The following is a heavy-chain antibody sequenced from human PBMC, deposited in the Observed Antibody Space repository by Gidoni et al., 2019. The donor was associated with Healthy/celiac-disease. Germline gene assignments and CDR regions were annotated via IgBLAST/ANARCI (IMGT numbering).Heavy chain of an antibody. Sequence: EVQLVESGGGLVKPGGSLRLSCAASGFTLSSYSMNWVRQAPGKGLEWVSSISSSSSYIYYADSVKGRFTISRDNAKNSLYLQMNSLRAEDTAVYYCARDISRWLQLRRVYYFDYWGQGTLVTVSS. D-gene: IGHD5-12*01. J-gene: IGHJ4*02. V-gene: IGHV3-21*01. CDR1: GFTLSSYS. CDR3: ARDISRWLQLRRVYYFDY. CDR2: ISSSSSYI.